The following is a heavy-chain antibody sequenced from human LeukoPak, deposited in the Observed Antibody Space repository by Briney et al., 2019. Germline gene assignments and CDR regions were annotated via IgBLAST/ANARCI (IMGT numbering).Heavy chain of an antibody. J-gene: IGHJ3*02. CDR2: IIPIFSTA. CDR3: AVGVRGSGSYQIWGHAFDI. CDR1: LCPFSSQT. D-gene: IGHD3-10*01. Sequence: SVKVSCKPSLCPFSSQTIIWVRQAPAPGLEWMGGIIPIFSTADYAQKFQGRVTITADESTSTAYMELSSLRSEDTAVYYCAVGVRGSGSYQIWGHAFDIWGQGTMVTVSS. V-gene: IGHV1-69*13.